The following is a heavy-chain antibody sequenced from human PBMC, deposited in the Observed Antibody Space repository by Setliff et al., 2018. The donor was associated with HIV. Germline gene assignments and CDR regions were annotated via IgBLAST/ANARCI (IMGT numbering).Heavy chain of an antibody. CDR2: ISWNSGSI. CDR3: ARREYNYLPRAFDL. D-gene: IGHD1-1*01. Sequence: PGGSLRLSCAASGFTFDDYAMHWVRQAPGKGLEWVSGISWNSGSIGYADSVKGRFTISRDNAKNSMYLQMNSLRAEDTAVYYCARREYNYLPRAFDLWGQGTTVTVSS. V-gene: IGHV3-9*01. CDR1: GFTFDDYA. J-gene: IGHJ3*01.